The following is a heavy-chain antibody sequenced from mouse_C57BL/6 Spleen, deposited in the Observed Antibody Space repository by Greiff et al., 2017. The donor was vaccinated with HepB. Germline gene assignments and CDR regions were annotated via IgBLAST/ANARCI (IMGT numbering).Heavy chain of an antibody. D-gene: IGHD1-1*01. CDR3: ARRPYYYGSSSGWYFDV. V-gene: IGHV1-55*01. CDR1: GYTFTSYW. J-gene: IGHJ1*03. CDR2: IYPGSGST. Sequence: QVQLQQPGAELVKPGASVKMSCKASGYTFTSYWITWVKQRPGQGLEWIGDIYPGSGSTNYNEKFKSKATLTVDTSSSTAYMQLSSLTSEDSAVYYCARRPYYYGSSSGWYFDVWGTGTTVTVSS.